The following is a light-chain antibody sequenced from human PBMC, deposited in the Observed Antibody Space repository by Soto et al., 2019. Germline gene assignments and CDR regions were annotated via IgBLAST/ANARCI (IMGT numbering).Light chain of an antibody. CDR1: SSNIGTKT. J-gene: IGLJ3*02. CDR2: SNN. CDR3: ASWDGSLNGWV. Sequence: QSVLTQPPSASGTPGQRVTISCSGSSSNIGTKTVTWFQHLPGTAPKVLIYSNNQRPSGGPDRFSGSKSGTSASLAISGLQSEDEADYYCASWDGSLNGWVFCGGTTLTVL. V-gene: IGLV1-44*01.